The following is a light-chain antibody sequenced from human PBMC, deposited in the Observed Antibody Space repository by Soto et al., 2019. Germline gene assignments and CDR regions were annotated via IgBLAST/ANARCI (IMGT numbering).Light chain of an antibody. V-gene: IGLV1-40*01. J-gene: IGLJ1*01. Sequence: QSVLTQPPSVPGAPGQAVTISCTGSGSNIGAGYGVQWYQQLPGTAPRLLIYGSDDRPSGVPDRFSASVSGNSASLAITGLQIEDEAVYYCQSYDSNLSEVFGPGTKVTVL. CDR2: GSD. CDR1: GSNIGAGYG. CDR3: QSYDSNLSEV.